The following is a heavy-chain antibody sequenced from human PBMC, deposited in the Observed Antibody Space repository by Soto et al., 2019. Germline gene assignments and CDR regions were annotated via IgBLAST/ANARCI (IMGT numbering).Heavy chain of an antibody. CDR2: IYWDDSK. V-gene: IGHV2-5*02. CDR3: AHKGPEDGPLDY. CDR1: GFSLSTSGVG. J-gene: IGHJ4*02. Sequence: QITLKESGPTLVRPTQTLTLTCAFSGFSLSTSGVGVGWIRQPPGKALEWLAVIYWDDSKHYSPSMRSRLTITKDTSKNQVVLAMTNMAPMDTGTYYCAHKGPEDGPLDYWGQGTLVTVSS.